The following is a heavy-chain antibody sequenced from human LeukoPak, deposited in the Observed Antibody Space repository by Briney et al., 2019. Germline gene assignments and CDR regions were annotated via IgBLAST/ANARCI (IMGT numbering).Heavy chain of an antibody. CDR3: ARHRSGGSQDDAFDI. CDR2: IKQDGSEK. J-gene: IGHJ3*02. D-gene: IGHD2-15*01. CDR1: EFAFSTYW. Sequence: GGSLRLSCAASEFAFSTYWMSWVRQAPGKGLEWVADIKQDGSEKYYVHSVKGRFTISRQNAKNSLFLQMNSLRAEDTAVYYCARHRSGGSQDDAFDIWGQGTMVTVSS. V-gene: IGHV3-7*01.